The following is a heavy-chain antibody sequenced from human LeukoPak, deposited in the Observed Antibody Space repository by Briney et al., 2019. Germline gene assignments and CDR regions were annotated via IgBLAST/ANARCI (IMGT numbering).Heavy chain of an antibody. CDR2: IRYDGSNK. CDR1: GFTFSSYG. CDR3: AKVDYGSGSYPDY. D-gene: IGHD3-10*01. J-gene: IGHJ4*02. Sequence: QSGGSLRPSCAASGFTFSSYGMHWVRQAPGKGLEWVAFIRYDGSNKYYADSVKGRFTISRDNSKNTLYLQMNSLRAEDTAVYYCAKVDYGSGSYPDYWGQGTLVTVSS. V-gene: IGHV3-30*02.